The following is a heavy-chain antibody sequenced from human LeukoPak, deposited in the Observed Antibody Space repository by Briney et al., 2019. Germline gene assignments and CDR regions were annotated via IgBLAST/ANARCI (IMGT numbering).Heavy chain of an antibody. D-gene: IGHD6-6*01. CDR2: IIPIFGTA. CDR3: ARGRIAARPVGWFDP. J-gene: IGHJ5*02. Sequence: GAPVKVSCKASGGTFSSYAISWVRQAPGQGLEWMGRIIPIFGTANYAQKFQGRVTITTDESTSTAYMELSSLRSEDTAVYYCARGRIAARPVGWFDPWGQGTLVTVSS. V-gene: IGHV1-69*05. CDR1: GGTFSSYA.